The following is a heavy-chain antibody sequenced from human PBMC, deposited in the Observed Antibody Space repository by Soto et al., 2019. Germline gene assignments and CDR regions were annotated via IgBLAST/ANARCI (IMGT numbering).Heavy chain of an antibody. J-gene: IGHJ4*02. V-gene: IGHV3-23*01. D-gene: IGHD6-6*01. CDR2: ISGNGGST. CDR1: GFTFSVYA. CDR3: AKDRTFGPPLVRFDS. Sequence: GGFLRLSCGASGFTFSVYAMTWVRQAPGKGLEWVSAISGNGGSTYYADSVKGRFTISRDNSKSTLHLQMNSLRVEDTAVYYCAKDRTFGPPLVRFDSWGQGTLVTVSS.